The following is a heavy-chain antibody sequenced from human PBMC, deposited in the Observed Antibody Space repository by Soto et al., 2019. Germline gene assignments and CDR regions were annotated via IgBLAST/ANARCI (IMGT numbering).Heavy chain of an antibody. D-gene: IGHD1-7*01. CDR2: IYDNGGA. CDR1: GDSISSGGYY. CDR3: ARVKGGTTRRAFDS. Sequence: SETLSLTCTVSGDSISSGGYYWSWIRQHPGKGLEWIGYIYDNGGAYYSPSLKGRVVISVDRSENQFSLRLSSVTAADTAVYYCARVKGGTTRRAFDSWGQGTLVTVSS. J-gene: IGHJ4*02. V-gene: IGHV4-31*03.